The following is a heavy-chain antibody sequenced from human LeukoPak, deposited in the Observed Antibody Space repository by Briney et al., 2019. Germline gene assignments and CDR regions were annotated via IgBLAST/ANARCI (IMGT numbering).Heavy chain of an antibody. Sequence: SGTLSLTCAVSNASISGRNWWNWVRQPPGKGLEWIGEVSHSGSTNYNPSLKSRVTISLDTSKKQFSLKLTSVTAADTAIYYCATEYCASSSCRFDSWGQGTLVTVSS. V-gene: IGHV4-4*02. J-gene: IGHJ4*02. CDR2: VSHSGST. CDR3: ATEYCASSSCRFDS. D-gene: IGHD2-2*01. CDR1: NASISGRNW.